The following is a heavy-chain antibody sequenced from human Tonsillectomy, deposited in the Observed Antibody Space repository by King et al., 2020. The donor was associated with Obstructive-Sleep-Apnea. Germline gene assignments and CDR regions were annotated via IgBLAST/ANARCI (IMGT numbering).Heavy chain of an antibody. CDR3: ARDCGSGSYFRFYYFDY. Sequence: VQLVQSGAEVKKPGASVKVSCKASGYTFTNYTMHWVRQAPGQRLEWMGWINAGNGNIKYSQKFQGRVTITRDTSARTAYMDLSSLRSEDTAVYYCARDCGSGSYFRFYYFDYWGQGTLVTVSS. V-gene: IGHV1-3*01. CDR1: GYTFTNYT. J-gene: IGHJ4*02. CDR2: INAGNGNI. D-gene: IGHD3-10*01.